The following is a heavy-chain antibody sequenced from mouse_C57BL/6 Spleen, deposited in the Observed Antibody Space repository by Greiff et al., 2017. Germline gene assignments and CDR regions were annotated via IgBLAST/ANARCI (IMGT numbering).Heavy chain of an antibody. Sequence: EVQLQQSGPELVKPGASVKISCKASGYTFTDYYMNWVKQSHGKSLEWIGDINPNNGGTSYNQKFKGKATLTVDKSSSTAYMELRSLTSEDSAVYYCARTVPYAMDYWGQGTSVTVSS. CDR2: INPNNGGT. J-gene: IGHJ4*01. V-gene: IGHV1-26*01. CDR1: GYTFTDYY. CDR3: ARTVPYAMDY. D-gene: IGHD1-1*01.